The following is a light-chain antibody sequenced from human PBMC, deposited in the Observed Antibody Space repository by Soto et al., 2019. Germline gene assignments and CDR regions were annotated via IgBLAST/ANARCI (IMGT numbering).Light chain of an antibody. CDR3: KSYAGSNTYV. CDR1: KNDIGVYDF. J-gene: IGLJ1*01. Sequence: QSALTQPPSASGSPGQSVTISCTGTKNDIGVYDFVSWYQHHPGKAPRLIIYEVVQRPSGVPDRFSGSKSGNTASLTVSWIQAADEADYFCKSYAGSNTYVFGSGTKLTVL. V-gene: IGLV2-8*01. CDR2: EVV.